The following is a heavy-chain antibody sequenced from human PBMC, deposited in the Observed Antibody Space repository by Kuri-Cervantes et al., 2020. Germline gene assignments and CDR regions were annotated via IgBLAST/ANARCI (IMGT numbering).Heavy chain of an antibody. J-gene: IGHJ4*02. Sequence: GESLKISCAAPGFTFSSYAMSWVRQAPGKGLEWVSAISGSGGSTYYADSVKGRFTISRDNSKNTLYLQMNSLRAEDTAVYYCATQRRGTTTWGQGTLVTVSS. CDR2: ISGSGGST. CDR3: ATQRRGTTT. CDR1: GFTFSSYA. V-gene: IGHV3-23*01. D-gene: IGHD1-1*01.